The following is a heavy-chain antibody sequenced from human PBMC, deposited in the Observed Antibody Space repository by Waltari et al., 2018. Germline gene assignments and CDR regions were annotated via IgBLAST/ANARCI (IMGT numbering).Heavy chain of an antibody. D-gene: IGHD4-17*01. V-gene: IGHV3-48*02. CDR2: IKSTGSTI. CDR3: ARGLGDYTY. J-gene: IGHJ4*02. Sequence: EVQLVESGAGLVQRGGSRRLSCAASGFNFSTYGMNWVRQAPGKGLEWISYIKSTGSTIHYADSVKGRFTISRDNAKNSLYLQMNSLRDEDTAVYYCARGLGDYTYWGQGTLVTVSS. CDR1: GFNFSTYG.